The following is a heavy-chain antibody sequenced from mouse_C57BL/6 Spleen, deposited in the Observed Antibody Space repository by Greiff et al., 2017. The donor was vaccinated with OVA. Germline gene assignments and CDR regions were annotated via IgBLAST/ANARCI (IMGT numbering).Heavy chain of an antibody. V-gene: IGHV1-52*01. D-gene: IGHD1-1*01. CDR3: ARGEGYYGGY. CDR1: GYTFTSYW. Sequence: QVQLQQPGAELVRPGSSVKLSCKASGYTFTSYWMHWVKQRPIQGLEWIGNIDPSDSETHYNQKFKDKATLTVDKSSSTAYMPLSSLTSEDSAVYYCARGEGYYGGYWGQGTTLTVSS. J-gene: IGHJ2*01. CDR2: IDPSDSET.